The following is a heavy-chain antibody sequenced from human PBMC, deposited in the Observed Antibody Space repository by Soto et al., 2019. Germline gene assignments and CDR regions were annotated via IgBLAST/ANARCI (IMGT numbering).Heavy chain of an antibody. CDR1: GGSISSSSYS. V-gene: IGHV4-39*01. CDR2: IYYSGST. D-gene: IGHD2-2*01. CDR3: GRQPGHCGSTTCFGYYSVDV. Sequence: QLQLQESGPRLVKPSETLSLTCSVSGGSISSSSYSWGWIRQPPGKGLEWIGTIYYSGSTHYNPSPEGRVAISADPPNNPLSLRLSSVTAADTAVYYCGRQPGHCGSTTCFGYYSVDVWGQGTTVTVS. J-gene: IGHJ6*02.